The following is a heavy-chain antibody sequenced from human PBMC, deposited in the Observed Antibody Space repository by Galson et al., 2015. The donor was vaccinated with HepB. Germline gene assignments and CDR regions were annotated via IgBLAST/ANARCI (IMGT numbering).Heavy chain of an antibody. Sequence: SVKVSCKASGYTFTSYYMHWVRQAPGQGLEWMGIINPSGGSTSYAQKFQGRVTMTRDTSTSTVYMELSSLRSEDTAVYYCARDPGAVAGPDYYFDYWGQGTLVTVSS. V-gene: IGHV1-46*01. CDR3: ARDPGAVAGPDYYFDY. CDR2: INPSGGST. CDR1: GYTFTSYY. D-gene: IGHD6-19*01. J-gene: IGHJ4*02.